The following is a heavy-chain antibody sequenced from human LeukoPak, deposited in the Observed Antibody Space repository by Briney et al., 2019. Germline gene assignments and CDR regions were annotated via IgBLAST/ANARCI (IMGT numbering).Heavy chain of an antibody. CDR1: GFTFSSYW. CDR2: INSDGSST. Sequence: GGSLRLSCAASGFTFSSYWMHWVRQAPGKGLVWVSRINSDGSSTSYADSVKGRFTISRDNAKNTPYLQMNSLRAEDTAVYYCARTSTATDAFDIWGQGTMVTVSS. J-gene: IGHJ3*02. V-gene: IGHV3-74*01. CDR3: ARTSTATDAFDI.